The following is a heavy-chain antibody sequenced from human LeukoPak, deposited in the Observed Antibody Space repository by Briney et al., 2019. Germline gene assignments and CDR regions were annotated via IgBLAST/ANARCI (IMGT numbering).Heavy chain of an antibody. CDR2: IKGDGSEK. Sequence: PGGSLRLSCAASGFTFSTYWMTWVRQAPGKGLEWVGNIKGDGSEKYYLDSVKGRFTISRDNAKNSLYLQMNSLRAEDTAVYYCARDPYFGELSPYLYYYYMDVWGKGTTVTISS. V-gene: IGHV3-7*01. CDR3: ARDPYFGELSPYLYYYYMDV. J-gene: IGHJ6*03. CDR1: GFTFSTYW. D-gene: IGHD3-10*01.